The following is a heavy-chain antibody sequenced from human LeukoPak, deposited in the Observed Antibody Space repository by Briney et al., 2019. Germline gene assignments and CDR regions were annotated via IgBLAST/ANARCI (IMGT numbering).Heavy chain of an antibody. CDR1: GASVRGYY. D-gene: IGHD3-22*01. V-gene: IGHV4-4*07. J-gene: IGHJ3*02. Sequence: SDTLSLPCTVSGASVRGYYWSWIRQPAGKGLEGIGRISSSGSTNYNPALKSRVTISVDTSKNQFSLKLSSVTAADTAVYFCARGPYSYDSSGAFDIWGQGKMVTVSS. CDR2: ISSSGST. CDR3: ARGPYSYDSSGAFDI.